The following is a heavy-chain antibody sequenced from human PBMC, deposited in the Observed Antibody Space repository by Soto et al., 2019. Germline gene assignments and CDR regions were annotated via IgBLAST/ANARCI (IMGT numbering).Heavy chain of an antibody. V-gene: IGHV3-30*18. CDR2: ISFDGSYK. CDR3: AKDWAPSSAAYYFDY. J-gene: IGHJ4*02. D-gene: IGHD6-19*01. CDR1: GFTFSTYG. Sequence: GGSLRLSCAGSGFTFSTYGIHWVRHAPGKGLEWVAVISFDGSYKYYADSVKGRFTVSRDNSKNTLYLQMSSLRAEDTAVYYCAKDWAPSSAAYYFDYWGQGTLVTVSS.